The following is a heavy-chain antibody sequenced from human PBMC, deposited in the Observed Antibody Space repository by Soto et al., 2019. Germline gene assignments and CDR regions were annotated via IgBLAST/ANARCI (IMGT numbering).Heavy chain of an antibody. Sequence: ASVKVSCKVSGYTLTELSMHWVRQAPGKGLEWMGGFDPEDGETIYAQKFQGRVTMTEDTSTDTAYMELSSLRSEDTAVYYCATLRGYYDSSGSGGLWYYFDYWGQGTLVTVSS. J-gene: IGHJ4*02. CDR2: FDPEDGET. D-gene: IGHD3-22*01. CDR3: ATLRGYYDSSGSGGLWYYFDY. CDR1: GYTLTELS. V-gene: IGHV1-24*01.